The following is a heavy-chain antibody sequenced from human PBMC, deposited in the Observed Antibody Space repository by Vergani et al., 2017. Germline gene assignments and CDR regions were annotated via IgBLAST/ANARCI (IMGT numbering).Heavy chain of an antibody. CDR1: GFTFSSYA. D-gene: IGHD1-26*01. CDR3: AKERYSGTYSGKYFDY. CDR2: ISGSGDST. Sequence: EVQLLESGGGLVQPGGSLRLSCAASGFTFSSYAMSWVRQAPGKGLEWVSGISGSGDSTYYADSVKGRFTTTRDNSKNTLYLQMNSLRAEDTAVYYCAKERYSGTYSGKYFDYWGQGTLVTVSS. J-gene: IGHJ4*02. V-gene: IGHV3-23*01.